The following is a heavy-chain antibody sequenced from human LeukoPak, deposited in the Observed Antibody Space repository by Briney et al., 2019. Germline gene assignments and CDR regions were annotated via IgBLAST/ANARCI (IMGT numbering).Heavy chain of an antibody. V-gene: IGHV3-7*04. CDR2: IKEEGRQK. CDR3: ARDLDY. Sequence: GGSLRLSCAASGFTFSTYWMSWVRQAPGKGLEWVANIKEEGRQKFYVDSVKGRFSISRDNAKNSLYLQMDSLRAEDTAVYYCARDLDYWGQGTPVTVSS. CDR1: GFTFSTYW. J-gene: IGHJ4*02.